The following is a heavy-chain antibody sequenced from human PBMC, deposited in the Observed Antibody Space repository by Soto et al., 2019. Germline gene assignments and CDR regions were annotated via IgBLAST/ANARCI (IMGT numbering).Heavy chain of an antibody. D-gene: IGHD5-18*01. CDR2: ISSSSSTI. CDR1: GFTFSSYS. CDR3: ARGRGYSYGWFDP. J-gene: IGHJ5*02. V-gene: IGHV3-48*02. Sequence: EVQLVESGGGLVQPGGSLRLSCAASGFTFSSYSMNWVRQAPGKGLEWVSYISSSSSTIYYADSVKGRFTISRDNAKNSLYLQMNSLGDEDTAVYYCARGRGYSYGWFDPWGQGTLVTVSS.